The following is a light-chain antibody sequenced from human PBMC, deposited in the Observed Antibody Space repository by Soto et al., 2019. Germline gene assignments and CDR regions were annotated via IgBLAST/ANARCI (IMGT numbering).Light chain of an antibody. CDR1: QSLVYADGNTY. J-gene: IGKJ4*01. Sequence: DVVMTQSPLSLPVTLGQSASISCTSSQSLVYADGNTYLNWLQQRPGQSPRRLIYKVFNRDSGVPDRFSGSASGSEFTLTISRVEAEDIGVYYCQQYHKWPQFTFGGGTKVDIX. CDR2: KVF. V-gene: IGKV2-30*01. CDR3: QQYHKWPQFT.